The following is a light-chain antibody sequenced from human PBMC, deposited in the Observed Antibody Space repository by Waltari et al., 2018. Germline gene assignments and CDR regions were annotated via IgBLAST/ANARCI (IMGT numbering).Light chain of an antibody. J-gene: IGLJ1*01. CDR2: DAN. CDR1: SSDIASYNL. V-gene: IGLV2-23*01. CDR3: YAYAGTRGV. Sequence: QSALTQPASVSGSPGQSITISCTGTSSDIASYNLVSWYQQHPGKAPKLIIYDANQRPAGVSSPCSGSKAGNTASLTISGPQAEDEANYYCYAYAGTRGVFGTGTKVTVL.